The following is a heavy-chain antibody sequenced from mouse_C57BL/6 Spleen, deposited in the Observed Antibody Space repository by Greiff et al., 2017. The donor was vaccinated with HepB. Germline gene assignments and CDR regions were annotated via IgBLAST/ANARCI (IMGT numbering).Heavy chain of an antibody. V-gene: IGHV7-3*01. CDR2: IRNKANGYTT. J-gene: IGHJ3*01. D-gene: IGHD3-2*02. CDR3: ASHQLRRGFAY. CDR1: GFTFTDYY. Sequence: EVHLVESGGGLVQPGGSLSLSCAASGFTFTDYYMSWVRQPPGKALEWLGFIRNKANGYTTEYSASVKGRFTISRDNSQSILYLQMNALRAEDSATYYCASHQLRRGFAYWGQGTLVTVSA.